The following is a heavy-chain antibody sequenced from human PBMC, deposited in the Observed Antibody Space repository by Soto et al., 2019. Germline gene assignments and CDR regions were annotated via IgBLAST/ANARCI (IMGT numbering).Heavy chain of an antibody. V-gene: IGHV1-69*01. CDR2: IIRIFGTA. CDR1: GGTFSSYA. CDR3: ASSGDILTGAVDY. J-gene: IGHJ4*02. D-gene: IGHD3-9*01. Sequence: QVQLVQSGAEVKKPGSSVKVSCKASGGTFSSYAISWVRQAPGQGLEWMGGIIRIFGTANYAQKFQGRVTITADESTRTAYVELSSLKSEDTAEYYCASSGDILTGAVDYWCQGTVVTVSS.